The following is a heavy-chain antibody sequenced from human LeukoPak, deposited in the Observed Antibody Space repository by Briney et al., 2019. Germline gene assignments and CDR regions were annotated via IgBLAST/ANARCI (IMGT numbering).Heavy chain of an antibody. J-gene: IGHJ4*02. CDR3: AKESGKFDY. V-gene: IGHV3-43*02. Sequence: GGSLRLSCAASGFTFSNYAMSWVRQAPGKGLEWVSLISGDGVSTFYADSVKGRFSISRDNSKNSLYLEMTSLRTEDAAMYYCAKESGKFDYWGQGTLVAVSS. CDR2: ISGDGVST. CDR1: GFTFSNYA.